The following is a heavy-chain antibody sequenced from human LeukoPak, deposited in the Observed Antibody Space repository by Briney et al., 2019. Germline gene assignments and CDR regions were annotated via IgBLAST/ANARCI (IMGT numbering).Heavy chain of an antibody. Sequence: SETLSLTCAVYGGSVSGYYWSWIRQPPGKGREWIGEINHSGSTNYNPSLKSRVTISVDTSKNQFSLKLSSVTAADTAVYYCARRGPARVLMVYAIRGYFDYWGQGTLVTVSS. D-gene: IGHD2-8*01. V-gene: IGHV4-34*01. CDR2: INHSGST. CDR3: ARRGPARVLMVYAIRGYFDY. J-gene: IGHJ4*02. CDR1: GGSVSGYY.